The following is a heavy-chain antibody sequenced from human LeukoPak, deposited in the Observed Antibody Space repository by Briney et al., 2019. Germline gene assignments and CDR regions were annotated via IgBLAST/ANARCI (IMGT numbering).Heavy chain of an antibody. Sequence: SVKVSCKASGGTFSSYAISWVRQAPGQGLEWMGGIIPIFGTANYAQKFQGRVTITADKSTSTAYMELSSLRSEDTAGYYCAGEKEGLPTFDHRGQGTLVTVSS. J-gene: IGHJ4*01. D-gene: IGHD3-16*01. CDR1: GGTFSSYA. CDR2: IIPIFGTA. CDR3: AGEKEGLPTFDH. V-gene: IGHV1-69*06.